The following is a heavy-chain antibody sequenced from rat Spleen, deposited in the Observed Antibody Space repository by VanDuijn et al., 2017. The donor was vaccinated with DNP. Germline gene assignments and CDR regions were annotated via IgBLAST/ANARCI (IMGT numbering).Heavy chain of an antibody. V-gene: IGHV3-3*01. CDR3: ARWKIGPHYFDY. CDR1: GYSITSAYR. Sequence: EVQLQESGPGLVKPSQSLSLTCSVTGYSITSAYRWNWIRKFPGNKLEWMGFISSAGSTNYNPSLKSRISITRDTSKNQFFLQVNSVTTEDTATYYCARWKIGPHYFDYWGQGVMVTVSS. D-gene: IGHD1-5*01. CDR2: ISSAGST. J-gene: IGHJ2*01.